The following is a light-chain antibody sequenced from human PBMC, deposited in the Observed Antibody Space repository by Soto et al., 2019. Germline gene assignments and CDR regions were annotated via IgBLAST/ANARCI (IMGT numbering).Light chain of an antibody. CDR2: YDS. Sequence: SYELTQPPSVSVAPGKTARITCGGNNIGSKSVHWYQQKPGQAPVLVIYYDSDRPSGIPERFSGSNFGNTATLTISRVEAGDEADDYCQVWDSSSGHLDVFGLGTKVTVL. V-gene: IGLV3-21*04. J-gene: IGLJ1*01. CDR1: NIGSKS. CDR3: QVWDSSSGHLDV.